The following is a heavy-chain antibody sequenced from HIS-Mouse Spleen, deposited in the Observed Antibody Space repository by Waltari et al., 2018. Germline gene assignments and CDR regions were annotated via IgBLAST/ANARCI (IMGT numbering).Heavy chain of an antibody. J-gene: IGHJ4*02. Sequence: QVQLMESGGGVVQPVRSLRLSCAASGFTFSRAGMPWVRQAPGKGLEWVAVISYDGSNKYYADSVKGRFTISRDNSKNTLYLQMNSLRAEDTAVYYCAKASSGWLDYWGQGTLVTVSS. V-gene: IGHV3-30*18. CDR1: GFTFSRAG. CDR3: AKASSGWLDY. CDR2: ISYDGSNK. D-gene: IGHD6-19*01.